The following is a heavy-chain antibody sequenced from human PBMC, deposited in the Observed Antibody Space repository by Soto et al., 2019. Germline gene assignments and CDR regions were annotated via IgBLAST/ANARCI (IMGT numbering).Heavy chain of an antibody. V-gene: IGHV4-39*01. CDR1: GGSISSSSYY. CDR3: SRHGPGGGFDYAFDI. Sequence: SETLSLTCTVSGGSISSSSYYWGWIRQPPGKGLEWIGSIYYSGSTYYNPSLKSRVTISVDTSKNQFSLKLSSVTAADTAVYYYSRHGPGGGFDYAFDIWGQGTMVTVSS. D-gene: IGHD2-21*01. CDR2: IYYSGST. J-gene: IGHJ3*02.